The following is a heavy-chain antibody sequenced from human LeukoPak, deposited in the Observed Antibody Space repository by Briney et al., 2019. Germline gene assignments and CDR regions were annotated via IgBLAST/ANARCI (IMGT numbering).Heavy chain of an antibody. Sequence: PSETLSLTCSVSGGSLSNHYWSWIRQPPGKGLEWIAHIYSSGTTTYNPSLKSRVTISVDTSKNQFSLKLSSVTAADTAVYYCASGAPYSNYAQFDYWGQGTLVTVSS. J-gene: IGHJ4*02. D-gene: IGHD4-11*01. V-gene: IGHV4-59*08. CDR1: GGSLSNHY. CDR2: IYSSGTT. CDR3: ASGAPYSNYAQFDY.